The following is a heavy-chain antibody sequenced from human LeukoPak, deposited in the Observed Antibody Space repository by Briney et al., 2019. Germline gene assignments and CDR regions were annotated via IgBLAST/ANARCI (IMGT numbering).Heavy chain of an antibody. J-gene: IGHJ5*02. D-gene: IGHD5-18*01. CDR3: ARDTAMVTYWFDP. Sequence: ASVKVSCKASGYTFTGYYMHWVRQDPGQGLEWMGGINPNSGGTNYAQKFQGRVTMTRDTSISTAYMVLSRLRSDATAVYYCARDTAMVTYWFDPWGQGTLVTVSS. CDR2: INPNSGGT. CDR1: GYTFTGYY. V-gene: IGHV1-2*02.